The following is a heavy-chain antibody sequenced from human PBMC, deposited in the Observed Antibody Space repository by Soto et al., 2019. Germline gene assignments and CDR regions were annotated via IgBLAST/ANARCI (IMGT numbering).Heavy chain of an antibody. CDR1: GFSFTTYV. D-gene: IGHD4-4*01. CDR3: ASKNYYYYGMDV. J-gene: IGHJ6*02. V-gene: IGHV3-23*01. CDR2: ISASGDST. Sequence: GESLKISCAASGFSFTTYVMGWVRQAPGMGLEWVSVISASGDSTFYAESVEGRFTISRDNSKNTLYLQMNSLRADDTAVYHCASKNYYYYGMDVWGQGTTVTVSS.